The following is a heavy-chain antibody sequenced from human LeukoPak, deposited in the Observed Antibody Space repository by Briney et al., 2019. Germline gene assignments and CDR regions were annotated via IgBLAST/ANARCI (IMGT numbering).Heavy chain of an antibody. V-gene: IGHV4-34*01. J-gene: IGHJ4*02. CDR2: INHSGST. CDR3: ARGRDYYDSSGYYYHFDY. Sequence: PSETLSLTCAVYGGSFSGYYWSWIRQPPGKGLEWIGEINHSGSTNYNPSLKSRVTISVDTSKNQFSLKLSSVTAADTAVYYCARGRDYYDSSGYYYHFDYWGQGTLVTVSS. D-gene: IGHD3-22*01. CDR1: GGSFSGYY.